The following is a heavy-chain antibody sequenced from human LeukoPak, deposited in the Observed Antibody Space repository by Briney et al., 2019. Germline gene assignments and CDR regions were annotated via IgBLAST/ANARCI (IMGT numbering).Heavy chain of an antibody. CDR2: ISSNGGST. V-gene: IGHV3-64*04. CDR1: GFIFSNYA. Sequence: PGGSLRLSCSASGFIFSNYAMHWVRQAPGKGLEYVSRISSNGGSTYYADSVKGRFTISRDNSKNTLYLQMNSLRAEDTAVYYCAGRGCSDGLCHFDYWGQGTLVTVSS. D-gene: IGHD2-15*01. J-gene: IGHJ4*02. CDR3: AGRGCSDGLCHFDY.